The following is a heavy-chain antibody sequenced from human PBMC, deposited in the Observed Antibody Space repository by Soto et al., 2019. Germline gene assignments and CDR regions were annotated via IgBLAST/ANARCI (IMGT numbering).Heavy chain of an antibody. V-gene: IGHV4-61*08. CDR3: ARELFGRSVWFDP. D-gene: IGHD3-10*01. Sequence: SETLSLTCTVSGGSISSGDYYWSWIRHPPGKGLEWIGYIYYSGSTNYNPSLKSRVTISVDTSKNQFSLKLSSVTAADTAVYYCARELFGRSVWFDPWGQGTLVTVSS. J-gene: IGHJ5*02. CDR2: IYYSGST. CDR1: GGSISSGDYY.